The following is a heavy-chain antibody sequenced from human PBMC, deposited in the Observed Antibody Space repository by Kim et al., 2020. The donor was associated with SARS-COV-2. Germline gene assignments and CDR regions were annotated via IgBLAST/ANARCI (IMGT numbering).Heavy chain of an antibody. V-gene: IGHV1-18*04. D-gene: IGHD3-22*01. Sequence: ASVKVSCKASGYTFTSYGISWVRQAPGQGLEWMGWISAYNGNTNYAQKLQGRVTMTTDTSTSTAYMELRSLRSDDTAVYYCARVEYYYDSSGYYFESSLDYWSQVTLVTVSS. CDR3: ARVEYYYDSSGYYFESSLDY. CDR2: ISAYNGNT. CDR1: GYTFTSYG. J-gene: IGHJ4*02.